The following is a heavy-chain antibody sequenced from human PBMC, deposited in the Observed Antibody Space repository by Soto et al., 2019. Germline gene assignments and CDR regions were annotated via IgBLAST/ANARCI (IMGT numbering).Heavy chain of an antibody. V-gene: IGHV1-69*01. CDR2: IIPIFGTA. J-gene: IGHJ4*02. Sequence: KCSFKVSGVTFSSYAISWVRQAPGQGLEWMGGIIPIFGTANYAQKFQCRVTITADESTSTAYMELSSLRSEDTAVYYCARDVSSRWPLGYWGQGTLVTVSS. D-gene: IGHD6-13*01. CDR1: GVTFSSYA. CDR3: ARDVSSRWPLGY.